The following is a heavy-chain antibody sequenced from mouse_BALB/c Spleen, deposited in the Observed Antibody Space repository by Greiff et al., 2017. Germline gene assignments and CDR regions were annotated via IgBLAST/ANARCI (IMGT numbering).Heavy chain of an antibody. V-gene: IGHV5-9-4*01. CDR1: GFTFSSYA. D-gene: IGHD2-3*01. CDR2: ISSGGSYT. Sequence: EVKLMESGGGLVKPGGSLKLSCAASGFTFSSYAMSWVRQSPEKRLEWVAEISSGGSYTYYPDTVTGRFTISRDNAKNTLYLEMSSLRSEDTAMYYCAREDGYYAMDYWGQGTSVTVSS. J-gene: IGHJ4*01. CDR3: AREDGYYAMDY.